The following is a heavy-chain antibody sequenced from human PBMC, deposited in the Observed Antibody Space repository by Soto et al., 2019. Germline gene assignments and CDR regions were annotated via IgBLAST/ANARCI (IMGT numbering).Heavy chain of an antibody. CDR3: ARVSPYDSSVYPYYFDY. CDR2: INYSGGT. J-gene: IGHJ4*02. Sequence: QVQLQESGPGLVKPSETLSLTCTVSGGSISSYYWSWIRQPPGKGLEWIGYINYSGGTNYNPSLKSRVTISVDTSKNQFSLKLSSVTAADTAVYYCARVSPYDSSVYPYYFDYWGQGTLVTVSS. V-gene: IGHV4-59*01. D-gene: IGHD3-22*01. CDR1: GGSISSYY.